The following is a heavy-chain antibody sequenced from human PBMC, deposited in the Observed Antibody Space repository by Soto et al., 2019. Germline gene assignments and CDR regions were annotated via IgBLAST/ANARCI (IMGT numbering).Heavy chain of an antibody. CDR3: ARRSVRYFDL. CDR2: ITTYNGNA. J-gene: IGHJ2*01. V-gene: IGHV1-18*01. CDR1: GYTFINYG. Sequence: QVQLVQSGGEVKEPGASVKVSCKASGYTFINYGITWVRQAPGQGLEWMGWITTYNGNANYPQKLQGRVTMTTDTSTRTAYMELRSLRSDDTAIYYCARRSVRYFDLWGRGTLVTVSS.